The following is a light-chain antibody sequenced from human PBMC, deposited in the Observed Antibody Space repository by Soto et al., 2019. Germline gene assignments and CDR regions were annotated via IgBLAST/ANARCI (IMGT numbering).Light chain of an antibody. J-gene: IGKJ1*01. Sequence: EIGLTQSPGILSLSPGERATLSCRASQTVSSNYLAWYQQKPGQAPRLLIYGTSSRATGIPDRFSGSGSGTDFPLNISRLEPEDVAVFYCNQYGSSPWTFGQGTKVEI. V-gene: IGKV3-20*01. CDR1: QTVSSNY. CDR2: GTS. CDR3: NQYGSSPWT.